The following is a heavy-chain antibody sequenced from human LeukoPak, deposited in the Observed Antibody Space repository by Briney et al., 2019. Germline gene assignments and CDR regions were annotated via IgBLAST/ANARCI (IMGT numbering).Heavy chain of an antibody. Sequence: AASVKVSCKASGGTFSSYAISWVRQAPGQGLEWMGGIIPIFGTANYAQKFQGRVTITADESTSTAYMELSSLRSGDTAVYYCARELGIAVAGRFDPWGQGTLVTVSS. V-gene: IGHV1-69*13. J-gene: IGHJ5*02. CDR2: IIPIFGTA. CDR1: GGTFSSYA. CDR3: ARELGIAVAGRFDP. D-gene: IGHD6-19*01.